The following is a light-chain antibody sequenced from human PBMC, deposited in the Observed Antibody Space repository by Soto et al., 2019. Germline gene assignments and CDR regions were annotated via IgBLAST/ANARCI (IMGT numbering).Light chain of an antibody. J-gene: IGKJ1*01. CDR2: DAS. Sequence: DIQITQSPSTLSASVGDRVTITCRASQSISSWLAWYQQKPGKAPKLLIYDASSLESGVPSRFSGSGAGTEFTRTISSLQPDDVETDYCPQYNTYPWTFGQGTKVDIK. CDR1: QSISSW. CDR3: PQYNTYPWT. V-gene: IGKV1-5*01.